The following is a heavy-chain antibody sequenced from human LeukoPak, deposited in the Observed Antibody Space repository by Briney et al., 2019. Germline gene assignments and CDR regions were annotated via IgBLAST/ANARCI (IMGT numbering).Heavy chain of an antibody. V-gene: IGHV4-34*01. D-gene: IGHD3-10*01. J-gene: IGHJ6*02. CDR2: INHSGST. Sequence: SETLSLTCAVYGGSFSGYYWSWIRQPPGKGLEWIGVINHSGSTNYNPSLKSRVTISVDTSKNQFSLKLSSVTAADTAVYYCARGGWFGEEKGMDVWGQGTTVTVSS. CDR3: ARGGWFGEEKGMDV. CDR1: GGSFSGYY.